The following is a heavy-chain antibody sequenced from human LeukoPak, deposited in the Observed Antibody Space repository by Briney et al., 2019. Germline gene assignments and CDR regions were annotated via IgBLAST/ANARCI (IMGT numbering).Heavy chain of an antibody. V-gene: IGHV4-4*07. CDR1: GDSISDDY. J-gene: IGHJ5*02. D-gene: IGHD6-6*01. CDR3: ARHFFGPYSSSSNWFDP. CDR2: IHSGGTT. Sequence: SETLSLTCTVSGDSISDDYYTWMRQPAGKGLEWIGRIHSGGTTNYNPSLMSRVTLSIDKSKKRISLRLTSVTAADTALYYCARHFFGPYSSSSNWFDPWGQGTLVTVSS.